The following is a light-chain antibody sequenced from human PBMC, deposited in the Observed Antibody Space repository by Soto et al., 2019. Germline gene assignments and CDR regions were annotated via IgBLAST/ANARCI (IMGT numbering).Light chain of an antibody. CDR2: GAS. Sequence: EIVMTQSPATLSVSPGERATLSCRASQSVNSNLSWYQQKPGQAPRLVIYGASTRATGIPGRFSGSGSGTEFTLIISGQQSEDFAVYYWQQYKNFWTFGQGTKVEIK. CDR1: QSVNSN. J-gene: IGKJ1*01. V-gene: IGKV3-15*01. CDR3: QQYKNFWT.